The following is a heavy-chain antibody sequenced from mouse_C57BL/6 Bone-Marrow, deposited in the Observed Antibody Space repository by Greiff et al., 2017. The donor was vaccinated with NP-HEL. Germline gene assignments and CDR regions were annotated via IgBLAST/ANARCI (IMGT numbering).Heavy chain of an antibody. CDR2: INYDGSSN. J-gene: IGHJ1*03. V-gene: IGHV5-16*01. D-gene: IGHD1-1*01. CDR1: GFTFSDYY. Sequence: VKLLESEGGLVQPGSSMKLSCTASGFTFSDYYMAWVRQVPEKGLEWVANINYDGSSNYYLDSLKGRFIFSRDNAKYILYLQKSSLKSDDTATYYCAGDDGYYGSSYLYWYFDVWGTGTTVTVSS. CDR3: AGDDGYYGSSYLYWYFDV.